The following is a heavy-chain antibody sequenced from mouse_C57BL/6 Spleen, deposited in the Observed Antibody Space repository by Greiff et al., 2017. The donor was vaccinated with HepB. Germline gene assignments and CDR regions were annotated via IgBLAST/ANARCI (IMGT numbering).Heavy chain of an antibody. CDR3: ARSDSPYFDY. V-gene: IGHV1-81*01. J-gene: IGHJ2*01. Sequence: QVQLKQSGAELARPGASVKLSCKASGYTFTSYGISWVKQRTGQGLEWIGKIYPRSGNTYYNEKFKGKATLTADNSSSTAYMELRSLTSEDSAVYFCARSDSPYFDYWGQGTTLTVSS. CDR2: IYPRSGNT. CDR1: GYTFTSYG.